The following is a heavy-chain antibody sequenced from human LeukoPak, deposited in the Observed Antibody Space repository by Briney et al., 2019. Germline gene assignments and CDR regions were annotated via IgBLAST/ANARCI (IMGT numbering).Heavy chain of an antibody. CDR1: GGSISSSSYY. V-gene: IGHV4-39*01. CDR2: IYYSGST. J-gene: IGHJ3*02. CDR3: ARNPRITIFGVADAFDI. Sequence: SETLSLTCTVSGGSISSSSYYWGWIRQPPGKGLEWIGSIYYSGSTYYNPSLKSRVTISVDTSKNQFSLKLSSVTAADTAVYYCARNPRITIFGVADAFDIWGQGTMVTVSS. D-gene: IGHD3-3*01.